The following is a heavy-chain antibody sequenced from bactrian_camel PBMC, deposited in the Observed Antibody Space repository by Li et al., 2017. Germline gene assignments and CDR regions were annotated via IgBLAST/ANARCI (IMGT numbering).Heavy chain of an antibody. J-gene: IGHJ6*01. CDR3: AAAGLSCRVSPLRVGDFPY. V-gene: IGHV3S53*01. CDR1: GFTFSDSG. Sequence: HVQLVESGGGLVQPGGSLRLSCATSGFTFSDSGMKWGRQPPGKEREHVATIDSDSSTNYADSVKGRFTISKDAADYTLYLSMTNLKPEDTAVYYCAAAGLSCRVSPLRVGDFPYWSQGTQVTVS. CDR2: IDSDSST. D-gene: IGHD5*01.